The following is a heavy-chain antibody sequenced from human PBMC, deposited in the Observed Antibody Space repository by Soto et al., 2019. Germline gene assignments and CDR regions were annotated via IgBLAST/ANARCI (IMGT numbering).Heavy chain of an antibody. CDR3: ARDDPSPYGDYRDYYYGMDV. D-gene: IGHD4-17*01. CDR2: IIPIFGTA. Sequence: GASVKVSCKASGGTFSSYAISWVRQAPGQGLEWMGGIIPIFGTANYAQKFQGRVTITADESTSTAYMELSSLRSEDTAVYYCARDDPSPYGDYRDYYYGMDVWGQGTTVTVSS. V-gene: IGHV1-69*13. J-gene: IGHJ6*02. CDR1: GGTFSSYA.